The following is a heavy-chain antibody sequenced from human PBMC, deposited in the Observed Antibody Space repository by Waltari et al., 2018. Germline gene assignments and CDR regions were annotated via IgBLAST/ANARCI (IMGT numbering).Heavy chain of an antibody. CDR2: IIPIFGTA. Sequence: QVQLVQSGAEVKKPVASVKVPCKASGGTFRSYALSWVRQAPGPGLAWMGRIIPIFGTANYAQKCQGRVTITADKSTSTAYMELSSLRSEDTAVYYCARGVAAAGKTNYYYYYGMDVWGQGTTVTVSS. CDR1: GGTFRSYA. CDR3: ARGVAAAGKTNYYYYYGMDV. D-gene: IGHD6-13*01. J-gene: IGHJ6*02. V-gene: IGHV1-69*08.